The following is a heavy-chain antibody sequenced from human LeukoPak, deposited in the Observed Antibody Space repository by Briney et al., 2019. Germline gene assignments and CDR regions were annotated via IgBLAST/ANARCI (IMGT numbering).Heavy chain of an antibody. Sequence: ASVKVSCKASGYTFTSCDINWVRQATGQGLEWMGWMNPNSGNTGYAQKFQGRVTMTRNASISTAYMELSSLRSEDTAVYYCARVAVAGKIDYWGQGTLVTVSS. CDR2: MNPNSGNT. CDR1: GYTFTSCD. J-gene: IGHJ4*02. CDR3: ARVAVAGKIDY. D-gene: IGHD6-19*01. V-gene: IGHV1-8*01.